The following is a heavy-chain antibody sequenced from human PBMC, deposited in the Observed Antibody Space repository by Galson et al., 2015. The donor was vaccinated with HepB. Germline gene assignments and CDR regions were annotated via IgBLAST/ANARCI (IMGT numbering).Heavy chain of an antibody. V-gene: IGHV1-3*01. J-gene: IGHJ5*02. CDR1: GYTFTRYA. D-gene: IGHD5-18*01. CDR2: INAGNGNT. Sequence: SVKVSCKASGYTFTRYAMHWVRQAPGQRLEWMGWINAGNGNTKYSQKFQGRVTITRDTSASTAYMELSSLRSEDTAVYYCARVDTAMVSMPAWEWFDPWGQGTLITVSS. CDR3: ARVDTAMVSMPAWEWFDP.